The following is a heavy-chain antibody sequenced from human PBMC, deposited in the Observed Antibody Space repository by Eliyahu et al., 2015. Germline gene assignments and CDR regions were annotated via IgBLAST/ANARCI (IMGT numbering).Heavy chain of an antibody. CDR1: GSTFTSYV. D-gene: IGHD1-20*01. Sequence: VQLVESGGGVVQPGKSLRLSXSXSGSTFTSYVXHWVRQAPGKGLEWVALISSEGSNRYYADSVKGRFTISRDVSRNTLYLQMNSLTVEDTAVYYCAKDMKAITAALDHWGQGTLVTVSS. J-gene: IGHJ4*02. V-gene: IGHV3-30*18. CDR2: ISSEGSNR. CDR3: AKDMKAITAALDH.